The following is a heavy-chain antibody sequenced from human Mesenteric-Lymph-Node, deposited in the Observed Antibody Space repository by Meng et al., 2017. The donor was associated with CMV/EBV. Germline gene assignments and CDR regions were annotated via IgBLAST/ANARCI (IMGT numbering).Heavy chain of an antibody. V-gene: IGHV1-18*01. CDR3: ARDFNYIYDY. D-gene: IGHD1-7*01. CDR1: GYTFTSSG. J-gene: IGHJ4*02. Sequence: KVSCKASGYTFTSSGISWVRQAPGQGLEWMGWIRASNGHTNYPQKFQGRVTVTTDTSTSTAYMELRSLRSDDTAVYYCARDFNYIYDYWGQGTLVTVSS. CDR2: IRASNGHT.